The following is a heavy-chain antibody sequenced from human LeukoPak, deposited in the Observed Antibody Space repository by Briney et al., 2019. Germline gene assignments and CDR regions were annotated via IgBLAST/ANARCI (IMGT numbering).Heavy chain of an antibody. D-gene: IGHD3-9*01. CDR2: ISYDGSNK. CDR3: AKASLRYFDWFSDY. V-gene: IGHV3-30*18. CDR1: GFTFSSYA. Sequence: GGSLRLFCAASGFTFSSYAMHWVRQAPGKGLEWVAVISYDGSNKYYADSVKGRFTISRDNSRNTLHLQMNSLRAEDTAVYSCAKASLRYFDWFSDYWGQGTLVTVSS. J-gene: IGHJ4*02.